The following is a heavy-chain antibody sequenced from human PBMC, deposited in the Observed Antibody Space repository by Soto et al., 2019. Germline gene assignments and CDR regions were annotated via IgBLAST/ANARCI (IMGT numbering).Heavy chain of an antibody. CDR2: IIASGGNT. J-gene: IGHJ6*03. V-gene: IGHV3-23*01. CDR1: GGTFGRHA. CDR3: AKYFKDFYFYYYMDV. Sequence: RLCSAASGGTFGRHAGGWVRKKKGQGLEWVSAIIASGGNTYIAESMKGRFTISRDNSKNMLYLQMNSLRAEDTALYYCAKYFKDFYFYYYMDVWGQGTTVTVSS.